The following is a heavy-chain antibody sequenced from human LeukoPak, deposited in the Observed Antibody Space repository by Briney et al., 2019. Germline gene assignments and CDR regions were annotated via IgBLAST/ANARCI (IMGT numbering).Heavy chain of an antibody. D-gene: IGHD1-26*01. CDR3: ARDFHNSGEDY. CDR1: GYSISSGYY. J-gene: IGHJ4*02. Sequence: PSETLSLTCTVSGYSISSGYYWGWIRQPPGKGLEWIGSIYHSGSTYYNPSLKSRVTISVDTSKNQFSLKLSSVTAADTAVYYCARDFHNSGEDYWGQGTLVTVSS. V-gene: IGHV4-38-2*02. CDR2: IYHSGST.